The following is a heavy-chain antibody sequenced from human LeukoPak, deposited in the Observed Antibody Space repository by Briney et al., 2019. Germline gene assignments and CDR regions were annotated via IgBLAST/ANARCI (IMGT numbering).Heavy chain of an antibody. D-gene: IGHD7-27*01. CDR3: ARESANWRAFDI. Sequence: AETLSLTCTVSGGSIRSYYCSWIPQAPGKGLEWIGSMYYSGSASYSPSLKSRVTISVDTSKNHFSLKLNSVTAADTAVYYCARESANWRAFDIWGQGTMVSVSS. CDR2: MYYSGSA. CDR1: GGSIRSYY. J-gene: IGHJ3*02. V-gene: IGHV4-59*01.